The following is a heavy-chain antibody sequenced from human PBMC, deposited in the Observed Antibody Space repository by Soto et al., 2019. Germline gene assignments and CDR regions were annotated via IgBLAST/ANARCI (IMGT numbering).Heavy chain of an antibody. V-gene: IGHV3-21*01. CDR2: ISSSSSYI. Sequence: GGSLRLSCAASGFTFSSYSMNWVRQAPGKGLEWVSSISSSSSYIYYAESVKGRFTISRDNAKNSLYLQMNSLRAKDTAVYYCARIQRGYDGFEIWGQGTMVTVS. CDR3: ARIQRGYDGFEI. J-gene: IGHJ3*02. CDR1: GFTFSSYS. D-gene: IGHD2-15*01.